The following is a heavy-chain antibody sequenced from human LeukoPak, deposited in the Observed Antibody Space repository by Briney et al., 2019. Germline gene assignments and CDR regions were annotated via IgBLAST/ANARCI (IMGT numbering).Heavy chain of an antibody. Sequence: ASVKVSCKASGYTFTSYGISWVRQAPGQGLEWMGWISAYNGNTNYAQKLQGRVTMTTDTSTSTAYMELRSLRSDDTAVYYCARVRSSWPRYYYYYYMDVWGKGTTVTVSS. CDR2: ISAYNGNT. CDR1: GYTFTSYG. V-gene: IGHV1-18*01. J-gene: IGHJ6*03. D-gene: IGHD6-13*01. CDR3: ARVRSSWPRYYYYYYMDV.